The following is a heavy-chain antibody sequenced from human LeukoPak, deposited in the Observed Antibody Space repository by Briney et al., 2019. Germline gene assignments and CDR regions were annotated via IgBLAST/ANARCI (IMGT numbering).Heavy chain of an antibody. Sequence: PSQTLSLTCTVSGGSISSGGYYWSWIRQHPGKGLEWIGYIYYSGSTYYNPSLKSRVAISVGTSKNQFSLKLSSVTAADTAVYYCARDMYDSSGFDYWGQGTLVTVSS. J-gene: IGHJ4*02. D-gene: IGHD3-22*01. CDR1: GGSISSGGYY. CDR3: ARDMYDSSGFDY. V-gene: IGHV4-31*03. CDR2: IYYSGST.